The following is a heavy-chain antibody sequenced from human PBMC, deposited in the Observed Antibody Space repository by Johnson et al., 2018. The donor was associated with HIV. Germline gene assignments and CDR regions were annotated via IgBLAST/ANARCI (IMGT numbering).Heavy chain of an antibody. CDR2: IYSAGST. V-gene: IGHV3-66*02. CDR1: EFTVSSSY. J-gene: IGHJ3*02. CDR3: ARDGGSYVTDI. D-gene: IGHD3-16*01. Sequence: VQLVESGGGLVQPGGSLRLSCAASEFTVSSSYMSWVRQAPGKGLEWVSVIYSAGSTYYADSVRGRFTISRDNSKNTLYLQMNSLRAEDTAVYYCARDGGSYVTDIWGQGTMVTVSS.